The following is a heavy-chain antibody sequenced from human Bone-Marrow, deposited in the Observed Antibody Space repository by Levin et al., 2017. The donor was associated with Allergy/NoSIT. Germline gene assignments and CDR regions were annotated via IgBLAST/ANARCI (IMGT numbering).Heavy chain of an antibody. D-gene: IGHD2-2*01. Sequence: ASVKVSCKASGYTFTNYAIYWVRQAPGQRLEWMGWINAGNGATKYSQNFQGRVTISRDTSATIAYMELSSLTFEDTAMYYCARAFCSSSNCPTGGYWGQGTLVTVYS. CDR2: INAGNGAT. J-gene: IGHJ4*02. CDR3: ARAFCSSSNCPTGGY. V-gene: IGHV1-3*01. CDR1: GYTFTNYA.